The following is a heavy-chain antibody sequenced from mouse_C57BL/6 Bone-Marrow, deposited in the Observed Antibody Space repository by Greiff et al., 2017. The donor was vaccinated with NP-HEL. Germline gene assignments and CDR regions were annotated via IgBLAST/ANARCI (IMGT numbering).Heavy chain of an antibody. V-gene: IGHV1-69*01. Sequence: QVQLQQPGAELVMPGASVKLSCKASGYTFTSYWMHWVKQRPGQGLEWIGEIDPSDSYTNYNQKFKGKSTLTVDKSSSTAYMQLSSLTSEDSSVYYCARGVLPYYAMDYWGQGTSVTVSS. CDR3: ARGVLPYYAMDY. CDR2: IDPSDSYT. J-gene: IGHJ4*01. CDR1: GYTFTSYW.